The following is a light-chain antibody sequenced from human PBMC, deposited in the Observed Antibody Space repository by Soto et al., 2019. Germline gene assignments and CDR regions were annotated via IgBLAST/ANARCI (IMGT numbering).Light chain of an antibody. CDR3: QQYNNWPFT. V-gene: IGKV3-15*01. J-gene: IGKJ3*01. Sequence: EIVLTQSPATLSVSLGERASLSCRASQSVSSNLAWYQQKSGQAPRLLIYGASTRATGISARFSGSGSGTEFTLTISSLQSEDFAVYYCQQYNNWPFTFGPGTKVDIK. CDR2: GAS. CDR1: QSVSSN.